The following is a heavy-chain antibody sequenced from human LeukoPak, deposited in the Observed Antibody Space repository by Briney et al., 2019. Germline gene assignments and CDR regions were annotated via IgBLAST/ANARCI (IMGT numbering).Heavy chain of an antibody. CDR2: ISYDGSNK. J-gene: IGHJ4*02. CDR3: ARLVAAAGTSYFDY. V-gene: IGHV3-30-3*01. Sequence: PGGSLRLSCAASGFTFSSYAMRWVRQAPGKGLEWVSIISYDGSNKYYADSVKGRFTVSRDNSKNSLYLQMNSLRADDTAVYYCARLVAAAGTSYFDYWGQGALVTVSS. D-gene: IGHD6-13*01. CDR1: GFTFSSYA.